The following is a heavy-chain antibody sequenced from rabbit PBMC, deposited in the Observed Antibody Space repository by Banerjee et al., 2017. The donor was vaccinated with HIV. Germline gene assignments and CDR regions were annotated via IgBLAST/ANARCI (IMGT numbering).Heavy chain of an antibody. Sequence: QEQLVESGGGLVQPEGSLTLTCTASGFSFSSGYYMCWVRQAPGKGLEWITCIYTSSGSTYYASWAKGRFTISRSTSLNTVDLKMTSLTAADTATYFCARTSGSSGYLDLWGPGTLVTVS. CDR2: IYTSSGST. CDR1: GFSFSSGYY. D-gene: IGHD1-1*01. CDR3: ARTSGSSGYLDL. V-gene: IGHV1S43*01. J-gene: IGHJ6*01.